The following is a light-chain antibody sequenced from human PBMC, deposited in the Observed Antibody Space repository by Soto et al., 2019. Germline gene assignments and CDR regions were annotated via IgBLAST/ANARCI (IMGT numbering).Light chain of an antibody. CDR3: SSYTNSDTLV. Sequence: QSALTQPASVSGSPGQSITISCTGTSSDVGGYKYVSWYQQHPDKAPKLIIFEVSNRPSGISSRFSGSKSGNTASLTISGLQAEDEADYYCSSYTNSDTLVFGGGTKLTVL. CDR2: EVS. J-gene: IGLJ2*01. CDR1: SSDVGGYKY. V-gene: IGLV2-14*01.